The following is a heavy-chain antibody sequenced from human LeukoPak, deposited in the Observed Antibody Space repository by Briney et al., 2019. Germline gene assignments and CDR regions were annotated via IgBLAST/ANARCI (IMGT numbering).Heavy chain of an antibody. CDR2: IHPGTGDT. J-gene: IGHJ4*02. CDR3: ASYASGYNWLRV. CDR1: GHTFTTYY. D-gene: IGHD1-1*01. V-gene: IGHV1-2*02. Sequence: ASVKVSCKASGHTFTTYYIHWVRQAPGQGLEWMGWIHPGTGDTSYAQKFQDRVTVTRDTSIATAYMDLIRLTSGDTAVYYCASYASGYNWLRVWGQGTLVTVSS.